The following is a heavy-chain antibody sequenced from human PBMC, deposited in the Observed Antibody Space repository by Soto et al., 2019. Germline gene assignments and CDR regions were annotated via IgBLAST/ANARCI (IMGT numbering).Heavy chain of an antibody. CDR1: GFTFSSYA. CDR3: AKVLSGLYSYYYGLDV. D-gene: IGHD5-12*01. CDR2: ISGSGGST. J-gene: IGHJ6*02. V-gene: IGHV3-23*01. Sequence: PGGSLRLSCAASGFTFSSYAMSWVRQAPGKGLEWVSAISGSGGSTYYADSVKGRFTISRDNSKNTLYLQMNSLRAEDTAVYYCAKVLSGLYSYYYGLDVWVQGTTVTVSS.